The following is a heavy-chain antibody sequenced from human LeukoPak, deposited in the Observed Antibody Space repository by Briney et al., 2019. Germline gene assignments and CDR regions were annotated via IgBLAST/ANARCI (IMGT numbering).Heavy chain of an antibody. CDR3: AKGYGWEASYYYYYMDV. D-gene: IGHD1-26*01. CDR1: GFIFNEYT. V-gene: IGHV3-43*01. J-gene: IGHJ6*03. CDR2: ISWDGGST. Sequence: PGGSLGLSCAASGFIFNEYTMHWVRQAPGKGLEWVSFISWDGGSTYYANSVKGRFTISRDNNKKSLYLQMNSLRTEDTAVYYCAKGYGWEASYYYYYMDVWGKGTTVTISS.